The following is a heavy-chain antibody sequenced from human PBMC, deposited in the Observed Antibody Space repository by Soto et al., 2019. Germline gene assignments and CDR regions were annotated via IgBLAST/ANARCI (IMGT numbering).Heavy chain of an antibody. D-gene: IGHD6-19*01. CDR1: GYTFTSYY. CDR2: INPSGGST. V-gene: IGHV1-46*03. J-gene: IGHJ1*01. CDR3: AREYFSPHFFSGWGADPIRYFQH. Sequence: ASVKVSCKASGYTFTSYYMHWVRQAPGQGLEWMGIINPSGGSTSYAQKFQGRVTMTRDTSTSTVYMELSSLRSEDTAVYYCAREYFSPHFFSGWGADPIRYFQHWGQGTLVTVSS.